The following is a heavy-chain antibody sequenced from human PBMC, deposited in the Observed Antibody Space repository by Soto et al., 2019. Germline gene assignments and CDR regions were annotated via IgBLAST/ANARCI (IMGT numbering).Heavy chain of an antibody. J-gene: IGHJ5*02. CDR2: SNAANGDR. V-gene: IGHV1-3*01. Sequence: ASVKVSCKASGYTFTSYGIPWVRQAPGQRLEWMGWSNAANGDRKYSPKFQGRVTITRDTSASTAYMELSSLRSEDTAVYYCVRRHVSATGIDWLDPWGQGTPVTVSS. CDR1: GYTFTSYG. CDR3: VRRHVSATGIDWLDP. D-gene: IGHD6-13*01.